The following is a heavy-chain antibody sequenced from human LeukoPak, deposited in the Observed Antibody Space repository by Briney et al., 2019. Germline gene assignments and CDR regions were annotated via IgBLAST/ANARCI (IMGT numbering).Heavy chain of an antibody. J-gene: IGHJ4*02. CDR1: GYSISSGYY. Sequence: SETLSLTCAVSGYSISSGYYWGWIRQPPGKGLEWIGSIYHSGSTYYNPSLKSRVTISVDTSKNQFSLKLSSVTAADTAVYYCARINSSGWYDFDYWGQGTLVTVSS. CDR2: IYHSGST. D-gene: IGHD6-19*01. V-gene: IGHV4-38-2*01. CDR3: ARINSSGWYDFDY.